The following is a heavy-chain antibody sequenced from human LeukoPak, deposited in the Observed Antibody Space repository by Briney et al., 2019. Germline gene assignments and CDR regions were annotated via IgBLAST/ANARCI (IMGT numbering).Heavy chain of an antibody. CDR2: ISSSSSYI. Sequence: PGGSLRLSCAASGFTFSSYSMNWVRQAPGKGLEWVSSISSSSSYIYYADSVKGRFTISRDNAKNSLYLRMNSLRAEDTAVYYCARDSDIYYFDYWGQGTLVTVSS. CDR1: GFTFSSYS. D-gene: IGHD2-15*01. CDR3: ARDSDIYYFDY. J-gene: IGHJ4*02. V-gene: IGHV3-21*01.